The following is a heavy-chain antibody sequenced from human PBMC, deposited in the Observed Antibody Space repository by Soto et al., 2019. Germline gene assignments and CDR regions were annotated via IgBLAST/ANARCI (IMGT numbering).Heavy chain of an antibody. CDR1: GFTFSTYT. Sequence: EVQVVESGGGLVKPGGSLRLSCVFSGFTFSTYTMNWVRQAPGKGLEWVSSINGRSNYVYYADSVKGRFTISRDNAKNSLYMQMNRLRAEDTAIYYCAREDGVVGSSSAFYHWGLGTLVTVSS. CDR3: AREDGVVGSSSAFYH. V-gene: IGHV3-21*01. J-gene: IGHJ4*02. D-gene: IGHD1-26*01. CDR2: INGRSNYV.